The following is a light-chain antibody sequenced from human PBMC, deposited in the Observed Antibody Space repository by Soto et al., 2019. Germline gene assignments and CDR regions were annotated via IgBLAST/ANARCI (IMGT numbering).Light chain of an antibody. Sequence: EIVLTQSPGTLSLSPGERATLSCRASQSVTTRYLAWYQQKPGQAPRLLIHGVSSRATGIPDRFSGSGSGTDFILTISRLEPEDFAVYYCQEYIQWPPGMFGPGTTVDIK. CDR3: QEYIQWPPGM. J-gene: IGKJ1*01. CDR2: GVS. CDR1: QSVTTRY. V-gene: IGKV3-20*01.